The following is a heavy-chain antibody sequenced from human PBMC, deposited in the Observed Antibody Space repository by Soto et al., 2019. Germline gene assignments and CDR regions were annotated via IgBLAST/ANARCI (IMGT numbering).Heavy chain of an antibody. CDR1: GFTFSSYW. Sequence: EVQLVESGGGLVQPGGSLRLSCAASGFTFSSYWMSWVRQAPGKGLEWVANIKQDGSEKYYVDSVKGRFTISRDNAKNSLYLQMNSLRAEDTAVYSCARDPNIVATMGSIYYYYGMDVWGHGTTVTVSS. D-gene: IGHD5-12*01. J-gene: IGHJ6*02. CDR2: IKQDGSEK. CDR3: ARDPNIVATMGSIYYYYGMDV. V-gene: IGHV3-7*01.